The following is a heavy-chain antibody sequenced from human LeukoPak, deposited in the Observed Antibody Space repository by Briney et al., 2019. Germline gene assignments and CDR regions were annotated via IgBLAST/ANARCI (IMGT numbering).Heavy chain of an antibody. CDR3: ARLRGRVHHYYDSSGYSGGAFDI. CDR2: INHSGST. CDR1: GGSFSGYY. D-gene: IGHD3-22*01. Sequence: SETLSLTCAVYGGSFSGYYWSWIRQPPGKGLEWIGEINHSGSTNYNPSLKSRVTISVDTSKNQFSLKLSSVTAADTAVYYCARLRGRVHHYYDSSGYSGGAFDIWGQGTMVAVSS. V-gene: IGHV4-34*01. J-gene: IGHJ3*02.